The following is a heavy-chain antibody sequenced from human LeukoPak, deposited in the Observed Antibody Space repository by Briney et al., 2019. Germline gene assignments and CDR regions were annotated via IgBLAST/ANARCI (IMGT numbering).Heavy chain of an antibody. J-gene: IGHJ5*02. CDR1: GGSISSGDYY. CDR3: ARAWRIVPAGYNWFDP. CDR2: IYYSGST. D-gene: IGHD2-2*01. Sequence: SQTLSLTCTVSGGSISSGDYYWSWIRQPPGKGLEWIGYIYYSGSTYYNPSLKSRVTISVDTSKNQFSLKLSSVTAADTAVYYCARAWRIVPAGYNWFDPWGQGTLVTVSS. V-gene: IGHV4-30-4*08.